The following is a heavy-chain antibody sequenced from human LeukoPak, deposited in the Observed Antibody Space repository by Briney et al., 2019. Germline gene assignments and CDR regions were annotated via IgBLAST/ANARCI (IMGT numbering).Heavy chain of an antibody. CDR3: AKARDYDFWSGFDY. CDR1: GFTFDDYG. J-gene: IGHJ4*02. Sequence: PGGSLRLSCAASGFTFDDYGMHWVRQAPGKGLEWVSGISWNSGYIGYAESVKGRFTISRDNAKNSLYLQMNSLRAEDMALYYCAKARDYDFWSGFDYWGQGTLVTVSS. D-gene: IGHD3-3*01. CDR2: ISWNSGYI. V-gene: IGHV3-9*03.